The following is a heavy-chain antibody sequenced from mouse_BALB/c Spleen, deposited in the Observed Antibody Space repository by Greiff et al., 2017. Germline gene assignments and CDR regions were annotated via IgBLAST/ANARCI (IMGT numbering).Heavy chain of an antibody. D-gene: IGHD2-1*01. Sequence: EVKLMESGGGLVQPGGSRKLSCAASGFTFSSFGMHWVRQAPEKGLEWVAYISSGSSTIYYADTVKGRFTISRDNPKNTLFLQMTSLRSEDTAMYYCARSEGYYGNPYYAMDYWGQGTSVTVSS. CDR3: ARSEGYYGNPYYAMDY. J-gene: IGHJ4*01. CDR2: ISSGSSTI. CDR1: GFTFSSFG. V-gene: IGHV5-17*02.